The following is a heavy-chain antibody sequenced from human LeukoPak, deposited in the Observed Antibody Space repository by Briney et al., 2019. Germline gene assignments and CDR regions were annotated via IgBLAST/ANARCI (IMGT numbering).Heavy chain of an antibody. CDR3: ARGPYSSGWELKYYFDY. Sequence: ASVKVSCKASGGTFNSYAISWVRQAPGQGLEWMGWISAYNGNTNYAQKLQGRVTMTTDTSTSTAYMELRSLRSDDTAVYYCARGPYSSGWELKYYFDYWGQGTLVTVSS. CDR2: ISAYNGNT. V-gene: IGHV1-18*01. CDR1: GGTFNSYA. D-gene: IGHD6-19*01. J-gene: IGHJ4*02.